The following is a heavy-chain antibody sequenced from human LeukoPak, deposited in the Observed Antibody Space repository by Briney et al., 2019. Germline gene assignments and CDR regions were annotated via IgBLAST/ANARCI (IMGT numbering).Heavy chain of an antibody. CDR2: ISSSSSYI. CDR3: ARDRFSYSYAFDI. Sequence: GGSLRLSCAASGFTFSSYSMNWVRQAPGKGLEWVSSISSSSSYIYYADSVKGRFTISRDNAKNSLYLQMNSLRAEDTAVYYCARDRFSYSYAFDIWGQGTMVTVSS. D-gene: IGHD2-15*01. V-gene: IGHV3-21*01. CDR1: GFTFSSYS. J-gene: IGHJ3*02.